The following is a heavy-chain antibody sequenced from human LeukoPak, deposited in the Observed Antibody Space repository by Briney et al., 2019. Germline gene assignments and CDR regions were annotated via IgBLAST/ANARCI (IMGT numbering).Heavy chain of an antibody. CDR1: GFTFSGFE. CDR3: AKDPPVGDAFDI. V-gene: IGHV3-48*03. J-gene: IGHJ3*02. CDR2: ISSSGRTI. Sequence: GGSLRLSCAASGFTFSGFEMHWVRQAPGKGLEWVSYISSSGRTIYYADSVKGRFTISRDNAKNSLYLQMNSLKAEDTAVYHCAKDPPVGDAFDIWGKGKMVTFSS.